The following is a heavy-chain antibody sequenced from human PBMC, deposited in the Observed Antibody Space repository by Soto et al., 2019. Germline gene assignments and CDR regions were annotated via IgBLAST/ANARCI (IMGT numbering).Heavy chain of an antibody. CDR2: IIPIFGTA. CDR3: ARDPSSSGWYEGFDP. CDR1: GGTFSSYA. V-gene: IGHV1-69*13. J-gene: IGHJ5*02. D-gene: IGHD6-19*01. Sequence: SVKVSCKASGGTFSSYAISWVRQAPGQGLEWMGGIIPIFGTANYAQKFQGRVTITADESTSTACMELSSLRSEDTAVYYCARDPSSSGWYEGFDPWGQGTLVTVSS.